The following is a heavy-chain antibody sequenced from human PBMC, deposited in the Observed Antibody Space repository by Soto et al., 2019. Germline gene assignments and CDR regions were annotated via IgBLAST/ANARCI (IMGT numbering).Heavy chain of an antibody. V-gene: IGHV1-18*04. J-gene: IGHJ6*02. CDR3: ARGSSWYEIYYGMDV. CDR1: GYTFTSYG. D-gene: IGHD6-13*01. Sequence: GASVKVSCKASGYTFTSYGISWVRQAPGQGLEWMGWISAYSGNTNYAQKLQGRVTMTTDTSTSTAYMELRSLRSDDTAVYYCARGSSWYEIYYGMDVWGQGTTVTVSS. CDR2: ISAYSGNT.